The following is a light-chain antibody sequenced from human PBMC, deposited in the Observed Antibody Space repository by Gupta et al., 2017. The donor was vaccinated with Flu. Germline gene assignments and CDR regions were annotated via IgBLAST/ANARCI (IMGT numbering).Light chain of an antibody. V-gene: IGKV3-11*01. Sequence: EIVLTQSPATLSLSPGERATLTCRASQNINTYVAWYQQKPGQAPRLLIYDASTRATGIPARFSGSWSGTDFTLTISGLEPEDSAVYYCHQRSNWQTFGQGTKVEI. CDR3: HQRSNWQT. J-gene: IGKJ1*01. CDR1: QNINTY. CDR2: DAS.